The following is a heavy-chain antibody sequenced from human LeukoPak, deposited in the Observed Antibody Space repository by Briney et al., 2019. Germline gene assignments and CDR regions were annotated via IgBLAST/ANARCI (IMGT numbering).Heavy chain of an antibody. J-gene: IGHJ6*02. CDR2: ISSSSSYI. CDR3: ARDGIWFGGLFEGMDV. Sequence: PGGSLRLSCAASGFTFSSYSMNWVRQAPGKGLEWVSSISSSSSYIYYADPVKGRFTISRDNAKNSLYLQMNSMRAEDTAVYYCARDGIWFGGLFEGMDVWGQGTTVTVSS. D-gene: IGHD3-10*01. CDR1: GFTFSSYS. V-gene: IGHV3-21*01.